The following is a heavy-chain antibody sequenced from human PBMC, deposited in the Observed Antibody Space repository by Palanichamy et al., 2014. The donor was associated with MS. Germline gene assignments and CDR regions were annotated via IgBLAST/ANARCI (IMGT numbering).Heavy chain of an antibody. D-gene: IGHD6-13*01. Sequence: EVQLVESGGGWVQPGGSLRLSCAASGFIFSNYEMNWVRQAPGKGLEWVSYISSSGNTIYYADSVKGRFTISRDNAKNSLHLQMNNLRAEDTAVYHCGGAAPGYWGPGTLVTVSS. V-gene: IGHV3-48*03. CDR2: ISSSGNTI. CDR3: GGAAPGY. CDR1: GFIFSNYE. J-gene: IGHJ4*02.